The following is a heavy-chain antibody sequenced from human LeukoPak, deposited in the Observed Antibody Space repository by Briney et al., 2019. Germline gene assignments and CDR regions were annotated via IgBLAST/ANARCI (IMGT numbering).Heavy chain of an antibody. J-gene: IGHJ4*02. Sequence: PSETLSLTCTVSGGSITASYWTWVRQPPGKGLEYIGYISNSGSTNYNPSLKSRVTISVDTAKNHSSANLTSVTDADTAVYYCARDKHLGFSSGTKYYPYYFDSWGQGIQVTVSS. V-gene: IGHV4-59*01. D-gene: IGHD2-2*03. CDR3: ARDKHLGFSSGTKYYPYYFDS. CDR2: ISNSGST. CDR1: GGSITASY.